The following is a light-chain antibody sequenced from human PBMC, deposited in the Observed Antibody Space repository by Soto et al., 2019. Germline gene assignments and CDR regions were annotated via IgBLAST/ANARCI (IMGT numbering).Light chain of an antibody. CDR2: MAS. CDR1: QSISSW. V-gene: IGKV1-5*03. Sequence: DIQMAQSPSTLSASVGDRVTITCRASQSISSWLAWYHHKPGRAPKLLIYMASTLESGVPSRFSGSGSGREFTLNISRLQSDDFATYCCRHYSSYLETFGQGTRAEIK. CDR3: RHYSSYLET. J-gene: IGKJ1*01.